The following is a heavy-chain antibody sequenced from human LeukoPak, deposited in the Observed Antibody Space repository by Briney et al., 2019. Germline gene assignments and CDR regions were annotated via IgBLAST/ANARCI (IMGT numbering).Heavy chain of an antibody. CDR2: ISPDGSRA. D-gene: IGHD3-10*01. Sequence: GGSLRLSCAASGFTFSSYWMHWVRQAPGKGLVWVSLISPDGSRAIYADSVKGRFTISRYNAKNTLYLQMNSLRAEDTAVYYCARASMVRGVIRPFDYWGQGTLVTVSS. CDR1: GFTFSSYW. J-gene: IGHJ4*02. CDR3: ARASMVRGVIRPFDY. V-gene: IGHV3-74*01.